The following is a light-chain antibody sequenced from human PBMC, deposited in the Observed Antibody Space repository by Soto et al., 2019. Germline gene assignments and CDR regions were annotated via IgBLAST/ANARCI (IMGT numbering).Light chain of an antibody. CDR1: QSVSSSF. J-gene: IGKJ5*01. V-gene: IGKV3-20*01. CDR3: QQYGSSPRT. Sequence: EIVLTQSPGTLSLSPGERATLSCRASQSVSSSFLAWYQQKVGQAPRLLIYDASSRATGIPDRFRGSGSGTDFTLTSSRLEPEDFAVYYCQQYGSSPRTFGQGTRLDIK. CDR2: DAS.